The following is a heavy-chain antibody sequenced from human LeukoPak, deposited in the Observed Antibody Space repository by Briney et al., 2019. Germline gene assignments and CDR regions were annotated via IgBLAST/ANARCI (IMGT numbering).Heavy chain of an antibody. CDR1: GFTFSSYW. Sequence: GGSLRLSCAASGFTFSSYWMTWVRQAPGKGLEWVSALSGSGGSTYYADSVKGRFTISRDNSKNTLYLQMNSLRAEDTAVYYCAKDQVDTAMVTPYGMDVWGLGTTVTVSS. CDR2: LSGSGGST. J-gene: IGHJ6*02. V-gene: IGHV3-23*01. D-gene: IGHD5-18*01. CDR3: AKDQVDTAMVTPYGMDV.